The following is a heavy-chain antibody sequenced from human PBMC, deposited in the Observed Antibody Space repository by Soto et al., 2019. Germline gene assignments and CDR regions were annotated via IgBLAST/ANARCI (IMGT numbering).Heavy chain of an antibody. V-gene: IGHV3-48*02. CDR2: ISSSSSTI. CDR3: ARDSVESSGILTGFDY. Sequence: GGSLRLSCAASGFTFSSYSMNWVRQAPGKGLEWVSYISSSSSTIYYADSVKGRFTISRDNAKNSLYLQMNSLRDEDTAVYYCARDSVESSGILTGFDYWGQGTLVTVSS. CDR1: GFTFSSYS. D-gene: IGHD3-9*01. J-gene: IGHJ4*02.